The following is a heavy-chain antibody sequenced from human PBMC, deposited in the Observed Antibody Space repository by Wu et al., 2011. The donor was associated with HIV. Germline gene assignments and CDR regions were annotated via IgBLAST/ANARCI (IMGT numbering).Heavy chain of an antibody. Sequence: QVQLVQSGAEVKKPGSSVKVSCKASGGDFTTYSFTWVRQAPGQGLEWMGGLIPFSGTANYAQRFQGRVTITSDESTTTVTMEVSSLRSEDTAVYYCSIGGYNYGWGPKPVDFWGQGPWSPSPQ. CDR3: SIGGYNYGWGPKPVDF. J-gene: IGHJ4*02. V-gene: IGHV1-69*01. CDR1: GGDFTTYS. D-gene: IGHD5-18*01. CDR2: LIPFSGTA.